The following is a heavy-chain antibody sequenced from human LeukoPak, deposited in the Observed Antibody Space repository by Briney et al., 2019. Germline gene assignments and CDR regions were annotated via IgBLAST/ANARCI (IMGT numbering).Heavy chain of an antibody. V-gene: IGHV4-59*01. CDR2: IYYSGST. CDR1: GGSISSYY. J-gene: IGHJ4*02. D-gene: IGHD5-24*01. CDR3: ARGYGYNSLSDY. Sequence: PAETLSLTCTVSGGSISSYYWSWIRQPPGKGLEWIGYIYYSGSTNYNPSLKSRVTISVDTSKNQFSLKLSSVTAADTAVYYCARGYGYNSLSDYWGQGTLVTVSS.